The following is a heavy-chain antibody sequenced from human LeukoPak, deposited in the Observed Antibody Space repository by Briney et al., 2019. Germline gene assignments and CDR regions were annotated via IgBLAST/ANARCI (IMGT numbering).Heavy chain of an antibody. CDR1: GGSISSSSYY. J-gene: IGHJ6*02. D-gene: IGHD6-13*01. Sequence: PSETLSLTCTVSGGSISSSSYYWGWIRQPPGKGLEWIGSIYYSGSTYYNPSLKSRVTISVDTSKNQFSLKLSSVTAADTAVYYCASSSRPHDYYYYYGMDVWGQGTTVTVSS. CDR3: ASSSRPHDYYYYYGMDV. V-gene: IGHV4-39*01. CDR2: IYYSGST.